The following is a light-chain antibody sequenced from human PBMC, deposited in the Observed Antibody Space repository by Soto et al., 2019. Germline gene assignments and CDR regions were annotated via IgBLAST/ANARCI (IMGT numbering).Light chain of an antibody. CDR3: KSYAGSNTDV. V-gene: IGLV2-8*01. CDR2: EVV. J-gene: IGLJ1*01. CDR1: NNDIGVYDF. Sequence: QSALTQPPSASGSPGQSVTISCTGTNNDIGVYDFVYWYQHHPGKAPRLIIYEVVQRPSGVPDRFSGSQSGNTASLTVSGLQAADEGDYFCKSYAGSNTDVFGSGTKLTVL.